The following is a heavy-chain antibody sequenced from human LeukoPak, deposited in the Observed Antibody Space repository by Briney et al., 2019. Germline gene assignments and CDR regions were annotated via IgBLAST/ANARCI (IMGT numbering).Heavy chain of an antibody. CDR2: IYYSGST. CDR3: ARSTGDY. J-gene: IGHJ4*02. D-gene: IGHD4-17*01. Sequence: SETLSLTCTVSGGSISSSSYYWGWIRQPPGKGLEWIGSIYYSGSTNYNPSLKSRVTISVDTSKNQFSLKLSSVTAADTAVYYCARSTGDYWGQGTLVTVSS. V-gene: IGHV4-39*07. CDR1: GGSISSSSYY.